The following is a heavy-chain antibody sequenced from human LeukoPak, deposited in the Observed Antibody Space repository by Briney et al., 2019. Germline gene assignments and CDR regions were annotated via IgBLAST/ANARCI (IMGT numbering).Heavy chain of an antibody. D-gene: IGHD2-15*01. CDR2: ISSSGITI. J-gene: IGHJ5*02. CDR3: ARVGVVVAATGNLWFDP. CDR1: GFTFSSYE. V-gene: IGHV3-48*03. Sequence: GGPLSPSCAAPGFTFSSYEMNWVRQAPGKGLEWVSYISSSGITIYYADSVKGRFTISRDNAKNSLYLQMNSLRAEDTAVYYCARVGVVVAATGNLWFDPWGQGTLVTVSS.